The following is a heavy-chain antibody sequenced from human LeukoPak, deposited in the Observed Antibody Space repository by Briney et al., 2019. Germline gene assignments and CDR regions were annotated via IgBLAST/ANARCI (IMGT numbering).Heavy chain of an antibody. CDR3: ARAPPSIAAAGTGYFDY. J-gene: IGHJ4*02. V-gene: IGHV4-61*02. CDR1: GGSIGSGGYY. CDR2: NYTSQST. D-gene: IGHD6-13*01. Sequence: SETLSLTCTVSGGSIGSGGYYWSWIPQPPGKGLEGIVRNYTSQSTNSNPFLKSLVTISLDTSKNQSSLKLSSVTAADTAVYYCARAPPSIAAAGTGYFDYWGQGTLVTVSS.